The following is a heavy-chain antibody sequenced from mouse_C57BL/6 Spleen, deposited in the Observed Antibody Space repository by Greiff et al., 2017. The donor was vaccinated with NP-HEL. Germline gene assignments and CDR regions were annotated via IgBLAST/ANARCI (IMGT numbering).Heavy chain of an antibody. Sequence: QVQLQQPGAELVKPGASVKLSCKASGYTFTSYWMHWVKQRPGQGLEWIGMIHPNSGSTNYNEKFKSKATLTVDKSSSTAYMQLRSLTSEDSAVYYCAITTVVPFAYWGQGTLVTVAA. V-gene: IGHV1-64*01. CDR1: GYTFTSYW. CDR3: AITTVVPFAY. CDR2: IHPNSGST. D-gene: IGHD1-1*01. J-gene: IGHJ3*01.